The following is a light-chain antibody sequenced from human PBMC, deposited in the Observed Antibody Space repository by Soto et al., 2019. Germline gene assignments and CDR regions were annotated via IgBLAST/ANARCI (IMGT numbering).Light chain of an antibody. CDR1: SSNVGSYNL. V-gene: IGLV2-23*02. CDR3: CSYAGSYTYV. J-gene: IGLJ1*01. CDR2: EVS. Sequence: QSALTQPASVSGSPGQSITISCTGTSSNVGSYNLVSWYQQHPGKAPKLMIYEVSKRPSGVSNRFSGSKSGNTASLTISGLQAEDEADYPCCSYAGSYTYVFGPGTKVTVL.